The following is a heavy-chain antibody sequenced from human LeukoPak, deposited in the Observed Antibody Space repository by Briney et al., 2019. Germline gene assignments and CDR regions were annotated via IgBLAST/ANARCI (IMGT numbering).Heavy chain of an antibody. Sequence: GGSLRLSCAASGFTFSSYGMSWVRQAPGKGLEWVSAISGSGGSTYYADSVKGRFTTSRDNSKNTLYLQMNSLRAEDTAVYYCAKDYGGYYGSGNWFDPWGQGTLVTVSS. D-gene: IGHD3-10*01. CDR3: AKDYGGYYGSGNWFDP. V-gene: IGHV3-23*01. J-gene: IGHJ5*02. CDR2: ISGSGGST. CDR1: GFTFSSYG.